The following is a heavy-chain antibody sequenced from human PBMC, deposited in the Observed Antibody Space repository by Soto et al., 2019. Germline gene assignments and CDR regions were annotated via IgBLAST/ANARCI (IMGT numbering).Heavy chain of an antibody. Sequence: VQLVQSGAEVKKPGASVKVSCKASGYTFNGYYMHWVRQAPGQGLEWLGWINPNSGGTNYAQKFQGWVTMTRDTSISTGYMELSRLRSDDTAVYYCARSRSSGYVVDYWGQGTLVTVSS. V-gene: IGHV1-2*04. CDR3: ARSRSSGYVVDY. J-gene: IGHJ4*02. D-gene: IGHD3-22*01. CDR2: INPNSGGT. CDR1: GYTFNGYY.